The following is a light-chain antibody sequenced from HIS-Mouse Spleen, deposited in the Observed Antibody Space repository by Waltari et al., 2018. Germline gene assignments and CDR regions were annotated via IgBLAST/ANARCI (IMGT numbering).Light chain of an antibody. J-gene: IGLJ2*01. Sequence: QSALTQPASVSGSPGQSITIPCTGTSSDVGSYTLVSCYQQHPGKAPKLLIDEGSKRPSGVSNRFSGSKSGNTASLTISGLQAEDEADYYCCSYAGSSTYVVFGGGTKLTVL. CDR3: CSYAGSSTYVV. CDR2: EGS. CDR1: SSDVGSYTL. V-gene: IGLV2-23*01.